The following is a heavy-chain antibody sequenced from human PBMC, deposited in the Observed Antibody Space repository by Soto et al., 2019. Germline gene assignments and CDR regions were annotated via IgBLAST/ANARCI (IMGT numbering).Heavy chain of an antibody. CDR1: GFTFSGYW. V-gene: IGHV3-74*01. Sequence: GSLRLSCAASGFTFSGYWMRWVRQAPGKGLVWVSRIDGDGSRTNYADSVKGRFTISRDNAKNTLYLQMNSLRAEDTAVYYCARELASYNDYWGQGTLVTVSS. CDR3: ARELASYNDY. CDR2: IDGDGSRT. D-gene: IGHD1-1*01. J-gene: IGHJ4*02.